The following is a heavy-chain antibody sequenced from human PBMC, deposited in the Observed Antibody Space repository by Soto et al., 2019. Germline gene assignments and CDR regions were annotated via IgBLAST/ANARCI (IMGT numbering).Heavy chain of an antibody. Sequence: SVKAPCKASGGTFSTYAISWVRQAPGQGLGWVGGIIPIFGTANYAQKFQGRVTITADESTSTAYMELSSLRSEDTAVYYCARAAYSYGTAYLSYYYGLDGGGQGTTVTVSS. V-gene: IGHV1-69*13. D-gene: IGHD5-18*01. CDR1: GGTFSTYA. J-gene: IGHJ6*02. CDR2: IIPIFGTA. CDR3: ARAAYSYGTAYLSYYYGLDG.